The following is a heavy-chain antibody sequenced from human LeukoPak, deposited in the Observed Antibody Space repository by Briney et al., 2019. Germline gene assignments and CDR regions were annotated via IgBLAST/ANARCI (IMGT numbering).Heavy chain of an antibody. Sequence: GGSLRLSCAASGFTFDDYAMHWVRQAPGKGLEWVSGISWNSGSIGYADSVKGRFTISRDNAKNSLYLQMNSLRAEDTALYYCARAVAGLDAFDIWGQGTMVTVSS. CDR3: ARAVAGLDAFDI. V-gene: IGHV3-9*01. J-gene: IGHJ3*02. CDR2: ISWNSGSI. D-gene: IGHD6-19*01. CDR1: GFTFDDYA.